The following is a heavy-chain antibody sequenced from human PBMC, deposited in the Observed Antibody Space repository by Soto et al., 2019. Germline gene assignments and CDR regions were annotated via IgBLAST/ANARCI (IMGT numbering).Heavy chain of an antibody. CDR3: ARGPVSGITIFGVVTTTEYFDY. Sequence: SETLSLTCTVSGGSISSGGYYWSWIRQHPGKGLEWIGYIYYSGSTYYNPSLKSRVTISVDTSKNQFSLKLSSVTAADTAVYYCARGPVSGITIFGVVTTTEYFDYWGQGTLVTVSS. CDR2: IYYSGST. CDR1: GGSISSGGYY. D-gene: IGHD3-3*01. V-gene: IGHV4-31*03. J-gene: IGHJ4*02.